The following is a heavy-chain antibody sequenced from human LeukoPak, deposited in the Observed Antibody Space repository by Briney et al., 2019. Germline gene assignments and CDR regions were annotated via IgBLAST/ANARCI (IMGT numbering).Heavy chain of an antibody. CDR2: ISGSGGST. J-gene: IGHJ4*02. Sequence: GGSLRLSCAASGFTFSSYAMSWVRQAPGKGLEWVSAISGSGGSTYYADSVKGRFTISRDNSKNTLYLQMNSLRAEDTAVYYCAKDIYGSGSYYSGKYFDYWGQGTLVTVSS. CDR3: AKDIYGSGSYYSGKYFDY. CDR1: GFTFSSYA. D-gene: IGHD3-10*01. V-gene: IGHV3-23*01.